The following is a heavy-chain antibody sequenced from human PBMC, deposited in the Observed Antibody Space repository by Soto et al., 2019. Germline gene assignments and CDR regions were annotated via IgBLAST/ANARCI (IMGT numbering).Heavy chain of an antibody. CDR2: IYHSGST. Sequence: SSETLSLTCAVSSGSISSSNWWSWVRQPPGKGLEWIGEIYHSGSTNYNPSLKSRVTISVDKSKNQFSLKLSSVTAADTAVYYCARAVAGTSCFDYWGQGTLDTVSS. D-gene: IGHD6-19*01. J-gene: IGHJ4*02. V-gene: IGHV4-4*02. CDR1: SGSISSSNW. CDR3: ARAVAGTSCFDY.